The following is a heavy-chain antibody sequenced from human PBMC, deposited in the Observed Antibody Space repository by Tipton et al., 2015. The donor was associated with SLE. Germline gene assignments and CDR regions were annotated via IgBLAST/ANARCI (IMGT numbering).Heavy chain of an antibody. D-gene: IGHD3-9*01. CDR2: ISAYNGDT. V-gene: IGHV1-18*01. Sequence: QLVQSGAEVKKPGASVKVSCKASGYRFRSYGISWLRQAPGQGLEWMGWISAYNGDTKYAQNFQGRVTMTTDTSATTGYMELRSLRSDDTAVYFCARDGYDLLTGYYNDVTFDYWGQGTLVTVSS. J-gene: IGHJ4*02. CDR1: GYRFRSYG. CDR3: ARDGYDLLTGYYNDVTFDY.